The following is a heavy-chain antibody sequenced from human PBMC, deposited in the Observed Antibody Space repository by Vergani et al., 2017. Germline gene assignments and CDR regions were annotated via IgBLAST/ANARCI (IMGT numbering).Heavy chain of an antibody. V-gene: IGHV3-66*01. D-gene: IGHD4-17*01. J-gene: IGHJ4*02. Sequence: EVQLVESGGGLVQPGGSLRLSCAASGFTVSSNYMSWVRQAPGKGLEWVSVIYSGGSTYYADSVKGRFTISRDNSKNTLYLQMNSLRAEDTAVYYCAKGDYGDYAGVPYYFDYWGQGTLVTVSS. CDR1: GFTVSSNY. CDR2: IYSGGST. CDR3: AKGDYGDYAGVPYYFDY.